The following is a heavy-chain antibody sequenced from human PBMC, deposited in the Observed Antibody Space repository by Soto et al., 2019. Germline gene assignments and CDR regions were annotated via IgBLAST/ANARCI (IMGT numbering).Heavy chain of an antibody. CDR1: GGSISSTDHF. Sequence: QLQLQESGPGLVKPSETLSLTCAVSGGSISSTDHFGGWIRQPPGKGLEWIGSIYYTGTTYYNPSLTSRVTMSVDTSKNQFSLNLSSVTAADAAVYYCARQGTYDIVAPPCLLDNWGQGSLVIVSS. J-gene: IGHJ4*02. CDR2: IYYTGTT. V-gene: IGHV4-39*01. D-gene: IGHD5-12*01. CDR3: ARQGTYDIVAPPCLLDN.